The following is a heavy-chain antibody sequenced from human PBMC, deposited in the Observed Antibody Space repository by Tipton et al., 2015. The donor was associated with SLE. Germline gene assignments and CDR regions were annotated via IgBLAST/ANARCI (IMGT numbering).Heavy chain of an antibody. V-gene: IGHV1-8*01. CDR3: ARGGDFDY. CDR2: MNPDNGNT. D-gene: IGHD3-3*01. J-gene: IGHJ4*02. CDR1: GYIFAAYD. Sequence: QSGPEVKKPGASVKVSCKTSGYIFAAYDINWVRQASGQGLEWVGWMNPDNGNTGYAQKFQGRVTMTRKTSINTAYMELSSLTSEDTAVYYCARGGDFDYWGQGTLVTVSS.